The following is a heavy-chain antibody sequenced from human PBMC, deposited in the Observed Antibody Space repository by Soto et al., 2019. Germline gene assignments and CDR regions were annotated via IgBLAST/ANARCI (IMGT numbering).Heavy chain of an antibody. V-gene: IGHV1-69*01. CDR1: GGTFSGYA. D-gene: IGHD3-3*01. CDR2: IIPIFGTA. J-gene: IGHJ5*02. Sequence: QVQLVQSGAEVKKPGSSVKVSCKASGGTFSGYAISWVRQAPGQGLEWMGGIIPIFGTANYAQKFQGRVTITADESTSTAYMELSSLRSEDTAVYYCARVVGTIFGVAQMYNWFDPWGQGTLVTVSS. CDR3: ARVVGTIFGVAQMYNWFDP.